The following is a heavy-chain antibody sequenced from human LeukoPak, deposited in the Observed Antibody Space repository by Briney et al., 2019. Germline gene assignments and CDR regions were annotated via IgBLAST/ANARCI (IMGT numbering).Heavy chain of an antibody. CDR2: ISWNSGSI. Sequence: PGGSLRLSCAASGFTFDDYAMHWVRQAPGKGLEWVSGISWNSGSIGYADSVKGRFTISRDNAKNSLYLQMNSLRAEDTALYYCAGGSGRGRDDYWGQGTLVTVSS. D-gene: IGHD3-10*01. CDR3: AGGSGRGRDDY. J-gene: IGHJ4*02. V-gene: IGHV3-9*01. CDR1: GFTFDDYA.